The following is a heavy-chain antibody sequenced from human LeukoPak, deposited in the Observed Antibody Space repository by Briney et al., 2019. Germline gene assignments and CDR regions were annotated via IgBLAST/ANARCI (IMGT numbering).Heavy chain of an antibody. D-gene: IGHD2-2*01. CDR1: GFTFSSYS. J-gene: IGHJ4*02. CDR2: ISSSSSYI. V-gene: IGHV3-21*01. Sequence: PGGSLRLSCAASGFTFSSYSMNWARQAPGKGLEWVSSISSSSSYIYYADSVKGRFTISRDNAKNSLYLQMNSLRAEDTAVYYCARVEVSSTSCYADYWGQGTLVTVSS. CDR3: ARVEVSSTSCYADY.